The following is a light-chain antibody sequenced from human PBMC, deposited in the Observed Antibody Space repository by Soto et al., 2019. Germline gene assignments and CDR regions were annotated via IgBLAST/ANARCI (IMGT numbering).Light chain of an antibody. CDR2: GVS. CDR1: QSISSS. CDR3: QQSYTAPSIT. Sequence: IQMTPSPSSLSASVGDRVAISCRASQSISSSLNWYQQKSGKAPNLLIYGVSRLQGGVPSRFSGSGSGTDFTLSISSLQPEDFATYYCQQSYTAPSITFGQGTRLEI. J-gene: IGKJ5*01. V-gene: IGKV1-39*01.